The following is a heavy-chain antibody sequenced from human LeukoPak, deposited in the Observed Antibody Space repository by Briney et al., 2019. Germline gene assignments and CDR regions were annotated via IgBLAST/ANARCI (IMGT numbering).Heavy chain of an antibody. CDR3: ARGDYETHGYQTR. Sequence: ASGKVSCKASGYIFTSYVLHWVREAPGQGLEWMGWINTNTGNPTYAQGFTGRFVFSLDTSVSTAYLQISSLKADDTAMYYCARGDYETHGYQTRWGQGTLVTVSS. J-gene: IGHJ4*02. V-gene: IGHV7-4-1*02. CDR2: INTNTGNP. D-gene: IGHD3-22*01. CDR1: GYIFTSYV.